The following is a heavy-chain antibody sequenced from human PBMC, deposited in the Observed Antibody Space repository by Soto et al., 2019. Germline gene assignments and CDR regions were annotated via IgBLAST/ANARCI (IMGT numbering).Heavy chain of an antibody. D-gene: IGHD2-2*01. Sequence: GGSLRLSCAASGFTFSSYGMHWVRQAPGKGLEWVAVISYDGSNKYYADSVKGRFTISRDNSKNTLYLQMNSLRAEDTAVYYCAKDDWFCSSTSCNFDYWGQGTLVTAPQ. CDR3: AKDDWFCSSTSCNFDY. CDR2: ISYDGSNK. CDR1: GFTFSSYG. J-gene: IGHJ4*02. V-gene: IGHV3-30*18.